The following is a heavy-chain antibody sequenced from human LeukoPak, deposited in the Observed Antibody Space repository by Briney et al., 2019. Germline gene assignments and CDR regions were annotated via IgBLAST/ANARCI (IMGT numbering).Heavy chain of an antibody. CDR1: GFTFSSYA. Sequence: GGSLRLSCAASGFTFSSYAMGWVRQAPGKGLAWVSGISGSGRSTHSADSVKGRFTISRDNSKNMLYLQMNSLRAEDTALYYCAKALDGYNGMDVWGQGTTVIVSS. CDR3: AKALDGYNGMDV. J-gene: IGHJ6*02. V-gene: IGHV3-23*01. D-gene: IGHD3-16*02. CDR2: ISGSGRST.